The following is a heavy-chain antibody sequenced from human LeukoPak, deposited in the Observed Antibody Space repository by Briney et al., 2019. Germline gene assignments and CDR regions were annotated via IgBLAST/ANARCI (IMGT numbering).Heavy chain of an antibody. J-gene: IGHJ6*03. V-gene: IGHV5-51*01. D-gene: IGHD6-6*01. Sequence: GESLKISCKGSGYSFTSYWIGWVRQMPGKGLEWMGIIYPGDSDTRYSPSFQGQVTISADKSISTAYLQWSSLKASDTAMYYCARQRRQRPYSSSSLAAFRYYYYMDVWGKGTTVTVSS. CDR2: IYPGDSDT. CDR1: GYSFTSYW. CDR3: ARQRRQRPYSSSSLAAFRYYYYMDV.